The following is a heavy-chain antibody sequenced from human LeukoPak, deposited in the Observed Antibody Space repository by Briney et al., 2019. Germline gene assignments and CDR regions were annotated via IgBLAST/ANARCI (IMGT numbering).Heavy chain of an antibody. CDR2: ISAYNGNT. CDR1: GYTFTSYA. Sequence: ASVKVSCKASGYTFTSYAMNWGRQASGQGLEWMGWISAYNGNTNYAQKLQGRVTMTTDTSTSTAYMELRSLRSDDTAVYYCARGGIVAGTSTYFDYWGQGTLVTVSS. J-gene: IGHJ4*02. D-gene: IGHD6-19*01. V-gene: IGHV1-18*01. CDR3: ARGGIVAGTSTYFDY.